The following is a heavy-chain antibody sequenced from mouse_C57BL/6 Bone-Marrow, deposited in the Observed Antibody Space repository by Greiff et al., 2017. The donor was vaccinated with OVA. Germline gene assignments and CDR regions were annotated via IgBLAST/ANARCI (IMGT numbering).Heavy chain of an antibody. D-gene: IGHD2-4*01. CDR1: GYTFTSYW. Sequence: QVQLQQPGAELVKPGASVKMSCKASGYTFTSYWITWVKQRPGQGLEWIGDIYPGSGSTNYNEKFKSKATLTVDTSSSTAYMQLSSLPSEDSAVYYCARFDYDGAWFAYWGQGTLVTVSA. J-gene: IGHJ3*01. V-gene: IGHV1-55*01. CDR3: ARFDYDGAWFAY. CDR2: IYPGSGST.